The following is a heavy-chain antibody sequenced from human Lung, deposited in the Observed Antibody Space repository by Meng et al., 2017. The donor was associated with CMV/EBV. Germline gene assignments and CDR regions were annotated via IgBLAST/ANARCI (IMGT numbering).Heavy chain of an antibody. V-gene: IGHV3-23*01. CDR2: ISGTGATT. D-gene: IGHD6-13*01. J-gene: IGHJ4*02. CDR1: GFTSSNYA. Sequence: GGSLRLXCAASGFTSSNYAINWVRQAPGKGLEWVSAISGTGATTYYADSVRGRFTISRDNSKNSVHLQMNSLRAEDTAMYYCAKTSAAARVYYFDYWGPGTLVPFSS. CDR3: AKTSAAARVYYFDY.